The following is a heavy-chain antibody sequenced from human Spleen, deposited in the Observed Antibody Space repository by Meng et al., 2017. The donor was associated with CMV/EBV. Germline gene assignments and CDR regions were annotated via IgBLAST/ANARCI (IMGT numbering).Heavy chain of an antibody. CDR3: ARDWSGTSGGIDY. CDR1: GFTSSYYW. J-gene: IGHJ4*02. CDR2: INSDGSST. D-gene: IGHD3-3*01. Sequence: GESLKISCAASGFTSSYYWMHWVRQAPGKGLVWVSRINSDGSSTSYADSVKGRFTISRDNAKNSLYLQMNSLRAEDTAVYYCARDWSGTSGGIDYWGQGTLVTVSS. V-gene: IGHV3-74*01.